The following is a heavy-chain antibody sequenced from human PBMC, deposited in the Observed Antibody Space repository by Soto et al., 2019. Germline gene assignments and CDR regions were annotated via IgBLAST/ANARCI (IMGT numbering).Heavy chain of an antibody. V-gene: IGHV3-23*01. Sequence: GGSLRLSCAASGFTFSSYAMSWVRQAPGKGLEWVSAISGSGGSTYYADSVKGRFTISRDNSKNTLYLQMNSLRAEDTAVYYCAKDKEEDSSGWYGFDYWGQGTLVTVSS. CDR3: AKDKEEDSSGWYGFDY. CDR2: ISGSGGST. CDR1: GFTFSSYA. D-gene: IGHD6-19*01. J-gene: IGHJ4*02.